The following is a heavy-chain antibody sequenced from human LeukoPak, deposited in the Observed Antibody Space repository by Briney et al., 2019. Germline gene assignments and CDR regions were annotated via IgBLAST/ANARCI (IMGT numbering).Heavy chain of an antibody. Sequence: RGSLRLSCAASGFTFSSYAMHWVRQAPGKGLEWVAVISYDGSNKYYADSVKGRFTISRDNSKNTLYLQMNSLRAEDTAVYYCAKEPASSGWFDPWGQGTLVAVSS. CDR3: AKEPASSGWFDP. V-gene: IGHV3-30-3*01. CDR1: GFTFSSYA. J-gene: IGHJ5*02. CDR2: ISYDGSNK. D-gene: IGHD6-19*01.